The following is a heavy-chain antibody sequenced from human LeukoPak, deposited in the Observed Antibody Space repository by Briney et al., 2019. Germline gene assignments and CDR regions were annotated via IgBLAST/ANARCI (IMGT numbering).Heavy chain of an antibody. CDR1: GGSISRGGDY. Sequence: SETLSLTCTVSGGSISRGGDYWGWIRQTPGKGLEWIGEIYHSGSTNYHRSLKSRVTISVDKSKNQFSLKLSSVTAADTAVYYCARAGTESIAARFGRSFGAFDIWGQGTMVTVSS. CDR3: ARAGTESIAARFGRSFGAFDI. J-gene: IGHJ3*02. D-gene: IGHD6-6*01. CDR2: IYHSGST. V-gene: IGHV4-39*07.